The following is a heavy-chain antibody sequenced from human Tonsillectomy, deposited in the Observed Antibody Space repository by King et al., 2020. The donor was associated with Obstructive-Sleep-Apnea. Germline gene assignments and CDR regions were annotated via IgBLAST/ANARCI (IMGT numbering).Heavy chain of an antibody. CDR2: INWNSGSM. CDR3: AKGLGVRNSGWHGGSDY. D-gene: IGHD6-19*01. CDR1: GFTFDDYA. Sequence: VQLVESGGGLVQPGRSLRLSCAATGFTFDDYAMHWVRQAQGKGLEWFSGINWNSGSMGYADSVKGRLTISRDKAKNSLYLQMHGLRPEDTALYYCAKGLGVRNSGWHGGSDYGGQGTLVTVSS. J-gene: IGHJ4*02. V-gene: IGHV3-9*01.